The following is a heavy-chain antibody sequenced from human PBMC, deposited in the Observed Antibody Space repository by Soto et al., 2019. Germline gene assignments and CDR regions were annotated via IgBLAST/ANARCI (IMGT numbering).Heavy chain of an antibody. V-gene: IGHV4-34*01. J-gene: IGHJ6*02. Sequence: SETLSLTCAVYGGSFSGYYWSWIRQPPGKGLEWIGEINHSGSTNYNPSLKSRVTISVDTSKNQFSLKLSPVTAADTAVYYCARGRTRRYYYYGMDVWGQGTTVTVSS. CDR3: ARGRTRRYYYYGMDV. D-gene: IGHD3-10*02. CDR1: GGSFSGYY. CDR2: INHSGST.